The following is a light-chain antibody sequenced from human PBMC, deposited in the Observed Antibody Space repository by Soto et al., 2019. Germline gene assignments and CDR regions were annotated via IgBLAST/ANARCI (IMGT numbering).Light chain of an antibody. J-gene: IGKJ2*01. CDR2: GAS. Sequence: IVLTQSPGTLSLSPGERATLSCRASQSISNNYLAWYQQKPGQPPRLLFYGASSRATGIPDRFSGSGSGTDFSLTISRLEPEDFAVYYCQQYGSSPYTFGQGTNLEIK. V-gene: IGKV3-20*01. CDR3: QQYGSSPYT. CDR1: QSISNNY.